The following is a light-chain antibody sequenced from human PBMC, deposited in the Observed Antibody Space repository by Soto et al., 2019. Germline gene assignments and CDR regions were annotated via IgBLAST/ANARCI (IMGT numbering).Light chain of an antibody. CDR3: QHLDSAAFT. CDR1: QAISNY. J-gene: IGKJ3*01. CDR2: AAS. Sequence: DIQMTQSPSSLSASVGDRVTITCRASQAISNYLAWYQQRPGQVPKLLIYAASTLQSGVSSRFSGSGSGTDFTLTISGLLPEDVATYYCQHLDSAAFTFGPGTKVDIK. V-gene: IGKV1-27*01.